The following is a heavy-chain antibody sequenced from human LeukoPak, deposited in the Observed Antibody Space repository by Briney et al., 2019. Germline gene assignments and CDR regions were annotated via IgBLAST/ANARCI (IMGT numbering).Heavy chain of an antibody. D-gene: IGHD3-16*01. J-gene: IGHJ4*02. CDR3: ARENDQGFDY. CDR2: YGTRSSSI. Sequence: GGSLRLSCAASGFTFSNYAMNWVRQAPGKGLEWVSSYGTRSSSIYYAHSVTGRFIVSRDNAKNSLFLQMNSLRAEDTAVYYCARENDQGFDYWGQGTLVTVSS. V-gene: IGHV3-21*01. CDR1: GFTFSNYA.